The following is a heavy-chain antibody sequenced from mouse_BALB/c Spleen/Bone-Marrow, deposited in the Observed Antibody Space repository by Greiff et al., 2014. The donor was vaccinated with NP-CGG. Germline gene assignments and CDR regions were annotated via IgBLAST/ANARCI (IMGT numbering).Heavy chain of an antibody. V-gene: IGHV5-9-2*01. CDR2: ISGDGRYT. Sequence: DVKLQESGGGLVKSGGSLKLSCAASGFSFSNYGMSWVRQTPEKRLEWVATISGDGRYTFYSDSVKGRFSISRDNAKNNLYLQLSSLRSEDTALYYCARHAYYDQTEVSFVYWGQGTLVTVSA. D-gene: IGHD2-4*01. CDR3: ARHAYYDQTEVSFVY. J-gene: IGHJ3*01. CDR1: GFSFSNYG.